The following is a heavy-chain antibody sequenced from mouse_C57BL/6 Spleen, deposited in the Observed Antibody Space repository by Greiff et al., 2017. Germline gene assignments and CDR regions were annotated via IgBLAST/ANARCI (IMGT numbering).Heavy chain of an antibody. CDR1: GYAFSSSW. CDR2: IYPGDGDT. J-gene: IGHJ1*03. CDR3: ASQFGGGYFDV. V-gene: IGHV1-82*01. Sequence: VQLLQSGPELVKPGASVKISCTASGYAFSSSWMNWVKQRPGKGLEWIGRIYPGDGDTNYNGKFKGQATLTADKSSSTAYMQLSSLTSEDSAVYFCASQFGGGYFDVWGTGTTVTVSS.